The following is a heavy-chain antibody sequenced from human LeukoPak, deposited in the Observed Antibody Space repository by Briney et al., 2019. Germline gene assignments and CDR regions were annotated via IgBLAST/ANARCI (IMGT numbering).Heavy chain of an antibody. CDR1: GGTFSSYA. V-gene: IGHV1-69*01. J-gene: IGHJ4*02. D-gene: IGHD5-12*01. Sequence: GSSVKVSCKASGGTFSSYAISWVRQAPGQGLEWMGGIIPIFGTANYAQKFQGKVTITADESTSTAYMELSSLRSEDTAVYYCARRKERGYSGYDSPFDYWGQGTLVTVSS. CDR2: IIPIFGTA. CDR3: ARRKERGYSGYDSPFDY.